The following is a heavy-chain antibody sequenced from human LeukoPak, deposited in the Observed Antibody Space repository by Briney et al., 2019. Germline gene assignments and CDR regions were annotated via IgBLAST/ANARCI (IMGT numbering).Heavy chain of an antibody. CDR1: GGSFSGYY. CDR3: ARQVRYCSSTSCYNFDY. D-gene: IGHD2-2*02. CDR2: IYHSGST. Sequence: SETLSLTCAVYGGSFSGYYWGWIRQPPGKGLEWIGSIYHSGSTYYNPSLKSRVTISVDTSENQFSLKLSSVTAADTAVYYCARQVRYCSSTSCYNFDYWGQGTLVTVSS. V-gene: IGHV4-38-2*01. J-gene: IGHJ4*02.